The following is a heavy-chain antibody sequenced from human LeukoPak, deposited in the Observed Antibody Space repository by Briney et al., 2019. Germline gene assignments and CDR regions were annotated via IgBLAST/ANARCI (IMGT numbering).Heavy chain of an antibody. CDR1: GGSVSSNSYY. D-gene: IGHD5-24*01. CDR3: AREEMATSYYFDF. J-gene: IGHJ4*02. CDR2: IYYSGTT. Sequence: PSETLSLTCTVSGGSVSSNSYYWSWIRQPPGRELEWIGYIYYSGTTNYHPSLKSRVTMSVDTSKNQFSLKLRSVTAADTAIYYCAREEMATSYYFDFWGQGTLVTVSS. V-gene: IGHV4-61*01.